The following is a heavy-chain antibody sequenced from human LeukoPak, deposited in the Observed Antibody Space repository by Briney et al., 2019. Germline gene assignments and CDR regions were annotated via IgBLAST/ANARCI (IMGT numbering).Heavy chain of an antibody. Sequence: GGSLRLSCAASGFTFSSYAMSWVRQAPGKGLEWVSAISGNGGSTYYADSVKGRFTISRDNSKNTLYLQMNSLRAEDTAVYYCAKGGRAVSSIAARDWGFDYWGQGTLVTVSS. D-gene: IGHD6-6*01. CDR1: GFTFSSYA. CDR2: ISGNGGST. J-gene: IGHJ4*02. CDR3: AKGGRAVSSIAARDWGFDY. V-gene: IGHV3-23*01.